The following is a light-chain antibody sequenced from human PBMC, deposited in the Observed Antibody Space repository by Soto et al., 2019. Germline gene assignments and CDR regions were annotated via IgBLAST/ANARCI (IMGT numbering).Light chain of an antibody. CDR1: SNDVGYYDF. V-gene: IGLV2-14*01. Sequence: QSALTQPASVSGSPGQSITISCTGTSNDVGYYDFVSWYQHHPGKAPKLMIYEVTNRPSGVSNRFSGSKSGNTASLTISGLQAEDEAYYYCSSYLSDITLLIFGGGTKLTVL. J-gene: IGLJ2*01. CDR3: SSYLSDITLLI. CDR2: EVT.